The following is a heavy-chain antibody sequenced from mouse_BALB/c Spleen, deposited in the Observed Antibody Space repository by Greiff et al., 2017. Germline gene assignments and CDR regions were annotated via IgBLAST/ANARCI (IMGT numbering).Heavy chain of an antibody. Sequence: VQLQESGAELVRPGTSVKVSCKASGYAFTNYLIEWVKQRPGQGLEWIGVINPGSGGTNYNEKFKGKATLTADKSSSTAYMQLSSLTSDDSAVYFCARGAMITGYAMNYWGQGTSVTVSS. D-gene: IGHD2-4*01. CDR3: ARGAMITGYAMNY. V-gene: IGHV1-54*01. CDR1: GYAFTNYL. CDR2: INPGSGGT. J-gene: IGHJ4*01.